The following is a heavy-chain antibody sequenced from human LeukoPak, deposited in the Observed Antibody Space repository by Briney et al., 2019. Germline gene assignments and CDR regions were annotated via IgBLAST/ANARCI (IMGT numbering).Heavy chain of an antibody. CDR2: IRSKTDGGAT. V-gene: IGHV3-15*01. Sequence: GGSLRLSCAASGFTFDNAWMSWVRQAPGKGLEWVGLIRSKTDGGATDYAAPVEGRFTISRYDPKNTLYLQMNTLKTEDTALYYCTRDYGSSFYFWGQGTLVTVSS. D-gene: IGHD4-17*01. CDR3: TRDYGSSFYF. CDR1: GFTFDNAW. J-gene: IGHJ4*02.